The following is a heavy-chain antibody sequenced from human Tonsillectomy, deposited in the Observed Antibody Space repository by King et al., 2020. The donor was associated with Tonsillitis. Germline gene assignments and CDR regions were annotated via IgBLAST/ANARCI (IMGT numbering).Heavy chain of an antibody. V-gene: IGHV3-48*01. CDR1: GFSFSSYK. CDR3: ATDTPRPYYYYMDV. J-gene: IGHJ6*03. CDR2: IGLSSSTR. Sequence: VQLVESGGGFVYPGGSLRLSCAAAGFSFSSYKLNWGRQAPGRGLEWVSYIGLSSSTRYYADSVKGRFTISRDDAKNSLYLQMNGLRAADTAVYYCATDTPRPYYYYMDVWGKGTTVTVSS.